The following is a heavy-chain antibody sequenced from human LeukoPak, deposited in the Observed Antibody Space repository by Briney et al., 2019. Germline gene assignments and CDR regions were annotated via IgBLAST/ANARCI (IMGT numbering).Heavy chain of an antibody. CDR1: GFSLSSST. CDR3: ARETRYDESFDV. CDR2: ISISGTII. J-gene: IGHJ3*01. D-gene: IGHD3-22*01. V-gene: IGHV3-48*01. Sequence: GGSLRLSCAASGFSLSSSTLNWVRQAPGKGLEWVSYISISGTIIYYADSVKGRFTISRDNAKNSLYLQMNSLRAEDTAVYYCARETRYDESFDVWGQGTMVTVSS.